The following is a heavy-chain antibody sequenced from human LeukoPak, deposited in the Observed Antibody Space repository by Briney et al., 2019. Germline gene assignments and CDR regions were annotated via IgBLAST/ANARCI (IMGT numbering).Heavy chain of an antibody. V-gene: IGHV3-21*01. CDR3: ARGASVVAGNDNAFDI. J-gene: IGHJ3*02. CDR2: ISTSSSYI. CDR1: GFSFSSYS. D-gene: IGHD6-19*01. Sequence: GGSLRLSCAASGFSFSSYSMNWVRQAPGKGLEWVSSISTSSSYIYYADSVKGRFTISRDNAKKSLYLQMNSLRADDTAVYYCARGASVVAGNDNAFDIWGQGTMVTVSS.